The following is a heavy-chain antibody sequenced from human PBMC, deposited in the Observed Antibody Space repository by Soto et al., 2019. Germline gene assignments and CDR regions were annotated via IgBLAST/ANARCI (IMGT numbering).Heavy chain of an antibody. Sequence: SVKVSCKASGGTFSSYAISWVRQAPGQGLEWMGGIIPIFGTANYAQKFQGRVTITADESTSTAYMELSSLRSEDTAVYYCARVGEMATMSYYYYGMDVWGQGTTVTVSS. CDR1: GGTFSSYA. J-gene: IGHJ6*02. CDR2: IIPIFGTA. D-gene: IGHD5-12*01. V-gene: IGHV1-69*13. CDR3: ARVGEMATMSYYYYGMDV.